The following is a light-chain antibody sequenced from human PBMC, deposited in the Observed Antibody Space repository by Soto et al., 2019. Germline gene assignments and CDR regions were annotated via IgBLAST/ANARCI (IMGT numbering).Light chain of an antibody. CDR1: QSISSW. Sequence: DIQMTQSPSTLSASVGDRVTITCRASQSISSWLAWYQQKPGKAPKLLIYKASSLESGVPSRFSGSGSGTEFTLTITSQQPDDFATYYCQQYSTFGQGTKVEIK. CDR2: KAS. CDR3: QQYST. V-gene: IGKV1-5*03. J-gene: IGKJ1*01.